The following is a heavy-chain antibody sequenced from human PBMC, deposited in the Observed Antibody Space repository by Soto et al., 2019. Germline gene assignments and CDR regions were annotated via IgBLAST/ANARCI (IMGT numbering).Heavy chain of an antibody. J-gene: IGHJ4*02. CDR2: INVDGSAT. D-gene: IGHD2-15*01. V-gene: IGHV3-74*01. CDR3: ARDRGSYNGIFDY. CDR1: GLTFSSSW. Sequence: EVQLVESGGGLVQPGGSRRLSCAVSGLTFSSSWMHWVRQAPGKGLVWVSRINVDGSATHYADSVQGRFTISRDNAKNILYLQMTNLGAEDTAVYYCARDRGSYNGIFDYWGQGTLVTVSS.